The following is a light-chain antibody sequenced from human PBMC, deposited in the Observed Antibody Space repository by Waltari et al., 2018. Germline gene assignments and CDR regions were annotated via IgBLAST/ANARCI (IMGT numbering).Light chain of an antibody. V-gene: IGKV1-39*01. CDR2: AAS. Sequence: DIQMTQSPSSLSASVGDRVTITCRASQSISSYLNWYQQKPGKPPKVLIYAASSLESGVPSRFSGSGSGTDFTLTISSLQPEDFATYYCQQSYSTLWTFGQGTKVEIK. CDR1: QSISSY. CDR3: QQSYSTLWT. J-gene: IGKJ1*01.